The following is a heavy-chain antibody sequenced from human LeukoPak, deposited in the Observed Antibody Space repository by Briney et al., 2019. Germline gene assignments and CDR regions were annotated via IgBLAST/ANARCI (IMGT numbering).Heavy chain of an antibody. Sequence: ASVKVSCKASGYTFTSYGISWVRQAPGQGLEWMGWISAYNGNTNYVQKLQGRVTMTTDSSTSTAYMELRSLRSDDTAVYYCARDLDGSGSYYTDYWGQGTLVTVSS. J-gene: IGHJ4*02. CDR2: ISAYNGNT. D-gene: IGHD3-10*01. CDR1: GYTFTSYG. V-gene: IGHV1-18*01. CDR3: ARDLDGSGSYYTDY.